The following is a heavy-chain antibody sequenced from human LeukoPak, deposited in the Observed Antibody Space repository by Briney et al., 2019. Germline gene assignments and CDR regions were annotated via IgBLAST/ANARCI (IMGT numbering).Heavy chain of an antibody. D-gene: IGHD1-26*01. V-gene: IGHV3-53*01. CDR1: GSTVSSNY. CDR3: ARDRGIVGALGY. J-gene: IGHJ4*02. CDR2: IYSGGST. Sequence: GGSLRLSCAASGSTVSSNYMSWVRQAPGKGLEWVSVIYSGGSTYYADSVKGRLTISRDNSKNTLYLQMNSLRAEDTAVYYCARDRGIVGALGYWGQGTLVTVSS.